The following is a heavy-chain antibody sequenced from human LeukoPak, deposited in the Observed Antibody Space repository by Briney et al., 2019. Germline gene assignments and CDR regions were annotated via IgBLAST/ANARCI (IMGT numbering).Heavy chain of an antibody. CDR3: ARPRGGSGSLDS. V-gene: IGHV1-2*02. CDR2: INLNSGGT. CDR1: GYTFTGYY. J-gene: IGHJ4*02. Sequence: ASVKVCCKASGYTFTGYYMHWVRQAPGQGLEWMGWINLNSGGTNYAQKFQGRVTMTRDTSISTAYMELSRLRPDDTAVYYCARPRGGSGSLDSWGQGTLVTVSS. D-gene: IGHD3-22*01.